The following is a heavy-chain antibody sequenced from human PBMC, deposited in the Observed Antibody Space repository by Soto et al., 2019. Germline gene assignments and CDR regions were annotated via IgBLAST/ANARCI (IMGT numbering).Heavy chain of an antibody. CDR3: ARDTARPYSYYYGMEV. D-gene: IGHD5-18*01. CDR1: WYTLTIYA. CDR2: INAGNGNT. V-gene: IGHV1-3*01. Sequence: ASVEVAFKASWYTLTIYAMHVVLHSPVQRLEWMGWINAGNGNTKYSQKFQGRVTITRDTSASTAYMELSSLRSEDTAVYYCARDTARPYSYYYGMEVCGKGHTVNVS. J-gene: IGHJ6*04.